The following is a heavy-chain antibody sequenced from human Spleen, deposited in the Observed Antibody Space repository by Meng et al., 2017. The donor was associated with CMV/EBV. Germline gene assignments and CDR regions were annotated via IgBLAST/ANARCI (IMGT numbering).Heavy chain of an antibody. D-gene: IGHD1-26*01. CDR1: GFTFTGYY. Sequence: VSCTASGFTFTGYYVHWVRQAPGQGLEWMGWINPHSGDTNYAQKFQGRVTMTRDTSMTTASMELSRLTSDDTAVYYCARDPNSGSPYWGQGTLVTVSS. J-gene: IGHJ4*02. V-gene: IGHV1-2*02. CDR3: ARDPNSGSPY. CDR2: INPHSGDT.